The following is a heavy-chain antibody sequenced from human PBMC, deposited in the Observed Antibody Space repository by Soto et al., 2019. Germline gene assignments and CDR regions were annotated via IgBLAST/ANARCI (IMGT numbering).Heavy chain of an antibody. V-gene: IGHV4-30-2*01. CDR3: DRAVGLGAVAVHY. CDR1: GGSISSGGYS. CDR2: IYHSGST. J-gene: IGHJ4*02. D-gene: IGHD6-19*01. Sequence: QLQLQESGSGLVKPSQTLSLTCAVSGGSISSGGYSWSWIRQPPGKGLEWIGYIYHSGSTYYNPSLKMRVTISVDRSKNQCSLKLSSVTAADTAVYYCDRAVGLGAVAVHYWGQGTLVTVSS.